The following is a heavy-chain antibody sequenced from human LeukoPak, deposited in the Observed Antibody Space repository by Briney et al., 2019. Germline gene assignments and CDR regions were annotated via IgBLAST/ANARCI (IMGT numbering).Heavy chain of an antibody. CDR1: GFTFSSYV. J-gene: IGHJ4*02. CDR3: AKDGVLKVDTAIL. D-gene: IGHD5-18*01. Sequence: GGSLRLSCAASGFTFSSYVMSWVRQAPGKGLEWVSGISGSGDSTYYADFVKGRFTISRDNSKNALYLQMNSLRAEDTAVYYCAKDGVLKVDTAILWGQGTLVTVSS. V-gene: IGHV3-23*01. CDR2: ISGSGDST.